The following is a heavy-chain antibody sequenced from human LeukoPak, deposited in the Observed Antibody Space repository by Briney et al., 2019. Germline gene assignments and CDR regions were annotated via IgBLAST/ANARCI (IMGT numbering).Heavy chain of an antibody. CDR1: GFSVSSDSFY. Sequence: AETLTLTCTASGFSVSSDSFYWSCIRQPPGLGLEWIGYIYYSGSTNYDPSLKIRDTISVDTSKNQYSLKLSSVTAADTAVYYCASGGWYHDYWGQGTLVTVSS. V-gene: IGHV4-61*01. J-gene: IGHJ4*02. CDR2: IYYSGST. CDR3: ASGGWYHDY. D-gene: IGHD6-19*01.